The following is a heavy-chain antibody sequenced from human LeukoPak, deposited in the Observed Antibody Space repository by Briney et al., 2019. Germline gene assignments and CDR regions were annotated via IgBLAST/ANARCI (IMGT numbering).Heavy chain of an antibody. J-gene: IGHJ4*02. CDR2: INIDGSTT. CDR3: ARRYYYDSSAYLDY. D-gene: IGHD3-22*01. CDR1: GFTFTSYW. V-gene: IGHV3-74*01. Sequence: GGSLRLSCAASGFTFTSYWMHWVRQVPGKGLVWVSQINIDGSTTNYADSVKGRFTISRDNSKNTLYLQMNSLRAEDTAVYYCARRYYYDSSAYLDYWGQGTLVTVSS.